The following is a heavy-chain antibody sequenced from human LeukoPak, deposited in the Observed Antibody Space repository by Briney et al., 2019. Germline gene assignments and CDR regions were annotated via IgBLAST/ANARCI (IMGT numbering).Heavy chain of an antibody. Sequence: GGSLRLSCAASGFTFSSYSMSWIRQAPGKGLEWVSYISSSGSTIYYADSVKGRFTISRDNAKNSLYLQMNSLRAEDTAVYYCARDQEDTAMVLDYWGQGTLVTVSS. CDR2: ISSSGSTI. CDR3: ARDQEDTAMVLDY. CDR1: GFTFSSYS. V-gene: IGHV3-48*04. D-gene: IGHD5-18*01. J-gene: IGHJ4*02.